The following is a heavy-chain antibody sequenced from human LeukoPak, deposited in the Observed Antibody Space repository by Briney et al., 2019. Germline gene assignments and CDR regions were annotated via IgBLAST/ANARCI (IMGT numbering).Heavy chain of an antibody. CDR1: GGSISSHY. CDR3: ARHRDSLGFHNWFDP. D-gene: IGHD3-16*01. V-gene: IGHV4-59*08. J-gene: IGHJ5*02. CDR2: TFYTGST. Sequence: AETLSLTCTVSGGSISSHYWSWIRQSPGRGLEWIGFTFYTGSTNSNPSLKSRVTMSADPSNNQVSLRLISVTAADTAIYYCARHRDSLGFHNWFDPWGQGTLVSVSS.